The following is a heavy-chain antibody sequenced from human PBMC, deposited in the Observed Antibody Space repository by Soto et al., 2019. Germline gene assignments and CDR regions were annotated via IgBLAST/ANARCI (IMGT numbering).Heavy chain of an antibody. CDR1: GFTFSSYW. J-gene: IGHJ6*03. CDR2: IKQDGSEK. D-gene: IGHD3-9*01. CDR3: ASLTGYYNYYYYYYMDV. V-gene: IGHV3-7*01. Sequence: GGSLRLSCAASGFTFSSYWMSWVRQAPGKGLEWVANIKQDGSEKYYVDSVKGRFTISRDNAKNSLYLQMNSLSAEDTAVYYCASLTGYYNYYYYYYMDVWGQGTTVTVSS.